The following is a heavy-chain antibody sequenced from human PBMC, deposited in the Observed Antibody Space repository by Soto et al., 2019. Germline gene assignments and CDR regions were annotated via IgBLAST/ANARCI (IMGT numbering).Heavy chain of an antibody. Sequence: QVQLVQSGAEVKKPGSSVKVSCTASGGTFSSYAISWVRQAPGQGLEWMGGIIPIFGTANYAQKFQGRVTITADESTRTAYMELSSLRSEDTAVYYCARGAVNCSGGSCYPSDAFDIWGQGTMVTVSS. J-gene: IGHJ3*02. D-gene: IGHD2-15*01. CDR3: ARGAVNCSGGSCYPSDAFDI. CDR2: IIPIFGTA. CDR1: GGTFSSYA. V-gene: IGHV1-69*01.